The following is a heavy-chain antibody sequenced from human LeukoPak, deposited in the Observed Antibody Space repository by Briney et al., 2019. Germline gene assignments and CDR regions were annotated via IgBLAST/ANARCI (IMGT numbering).Heavy chain of an antibody. CDR1: GFTFSSYA. D-gene: IGHD6-13*01. CDR3: AKFSAPSIAAPTLTWFDP. Sequence: GGSLRLSCAASGFTFSSYAMSWVRQAPGKGLEWVSAISGSGGSTYYADSVKGRFTISRGNSKNTLYLQMNSLRAEDTAVYYCAKFSAPSIAAPTLTWFDPWGQGTLVTVSS. V-gene: IGHV3-23*01. CDR2: ISGSGGST. J-gene: IGHJ5*02.